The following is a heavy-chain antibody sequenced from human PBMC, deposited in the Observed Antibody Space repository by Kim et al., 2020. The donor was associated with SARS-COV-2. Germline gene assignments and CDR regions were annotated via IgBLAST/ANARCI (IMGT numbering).Heavy chain of an antibody. D-gene: IGHD3-10*01. J-gene: IGHJ4*02. CDR3: ARTYYYGSGSLYYFDY. Sequence: SLKSRVTISVDTSKNQFSLKLSSVTAADTAVYYCARTYYYGSGSLYYFDYWGQGTLVTVSS. V-gene: IGHV4-39*01.